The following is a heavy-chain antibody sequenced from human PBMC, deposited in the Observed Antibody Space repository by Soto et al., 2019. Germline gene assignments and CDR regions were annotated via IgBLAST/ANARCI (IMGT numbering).Heavy chain of an antibody. CDR1: GGSISSGGYY. J-gene: IGHJ6*02. CDR3: ARKFDTASGYEPYYYYGMDV. D-gene: IGHD5-12*01. Sequence: SETLSLTCTVSGGSISSGGYYWSWIRQHPGKGLEWIGYIYYSGSTYYNPSLKSRVTISVDTSKNQFSLKLSSVTAADTAVYYCARKFDTASGYEPYYYYGMDVWGQGTTVTVSS. V-gene: IGHV4-31*03. CDR2: IYYSGST.